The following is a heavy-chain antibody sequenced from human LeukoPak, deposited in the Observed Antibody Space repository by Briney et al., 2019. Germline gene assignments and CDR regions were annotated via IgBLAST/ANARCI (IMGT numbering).Heavy chain of an antibody. CDR2: MNPNSGNT. CDR1: GYTFTSYD. J-gene: IGHJ4*02. D-gene: IGHD6-13*01. Sequence: ASVKVSCKASGYTFTSYDINWVRQATGQGLEWMGWMNPNSGNTGYAQKFQGRVTMTRNTSISTAYMELSSLRSEDTAVYYCARVWSVRAAAGPVRFWGQGTLVTVSS. V-gene: IGHV1-8*01. CDR3: ARVWSVRAAAGPVRF.